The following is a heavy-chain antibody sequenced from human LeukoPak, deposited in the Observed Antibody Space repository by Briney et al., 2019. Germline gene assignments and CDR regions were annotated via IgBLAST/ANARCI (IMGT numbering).Heavy chain of an antibody. J-gene: IGHJ4*02. CDR1: GGSISSGGKY. V-gene: IGHV4-31*03. CDR3: ATDSGGYRSKLDY. CDR2: IYDSGST. D-gene: IGHD3-22*01. Sequence: PSQTLSLTCTVSGGSISSGGKYWSWIRQHPGKGLEWIGYIYDSGSTYYNPSLKSRVTISGDTSKNQFSLQLRSVTAADTAVYYCATDSGGYRSKLDYWGQGTLVTVSS.